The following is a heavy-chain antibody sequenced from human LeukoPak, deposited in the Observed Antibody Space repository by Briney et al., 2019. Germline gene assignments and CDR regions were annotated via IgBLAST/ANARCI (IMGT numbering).Heavy chain of an antibody. CDR1: GFTFSSYG. V-gene: IGHV3-30*02. Sequence: GGSLRLSCAASGFTFSSYGMHWVRQAAGKGLEWVAFIRYDGSNKYYADSVKGRFSISRDNSKNTLYLQMNSLRAEDTAVYYCAKDSNYSYYYMDVWGKGTTVTVSS. CDR3: AKDSNYSYYYMDV. J-gene: IGHJ6*03. D-gene: IGHD4-11*01. CDR2: IRYDGSNK.